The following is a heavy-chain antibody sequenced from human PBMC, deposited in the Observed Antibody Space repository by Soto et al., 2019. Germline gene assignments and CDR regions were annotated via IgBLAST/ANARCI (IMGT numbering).Heavy chain of an antibody. V-gene: IGHV4-39*07. J-gene: IGHJ4*02. CDR1: GGSVSSSSYY. CDR2: VYYSGST. D-gene: IGHD6-19*01. Sequence: SETLCLTCTVSGGSVSSSSYYWGWVRQPPGKGLEWIGSVYYSGSTYYNPSLESRVTISVDTSKNQFSLKLSSVTAADTAVYYCASLSPYSSGWWFDYWGQGTQVTVSS. CDR3: ASLSPYSSGWWFDY.